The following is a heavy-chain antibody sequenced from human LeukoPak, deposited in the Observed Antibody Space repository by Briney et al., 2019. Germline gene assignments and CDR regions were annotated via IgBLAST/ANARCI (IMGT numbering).Heavy chain of an antibody. CDR2: IYNSANT. J-gene: IGHJ3*01. Sequence: GSLRLSCAASGFPFSDYHMSWIRQPPGKGLEWIGNIYNSANTNYNPSLQSRVTMSVDTSKSQFSLQLTSVSAADTAVYYCARRFSSRSDGNGYYYGHDAFDVWGQGTLVTVSS. D-gene: IGHD3-22*01. CDR1: GFPFSDYH. CDR3: ARRFSSRSDGNGYYYGHDAFDV. V-gene: IGHV4-59*08.